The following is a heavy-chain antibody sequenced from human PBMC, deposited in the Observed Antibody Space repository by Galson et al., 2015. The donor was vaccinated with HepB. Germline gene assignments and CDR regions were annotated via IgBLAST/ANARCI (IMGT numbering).Heavy chain of an antibody. D-gene: IGHD3-22*01. CDR2: IRSKANSYAT. J-gene: IGHJ4*02. CDR1: GFTFSGSA. V-gene: IGHV3-73*01. Sequence: SLRLSCAASGFTFSGSAMHWVRQASGKGLEWVGRIRSKANSYATAYAASVKGRFTISRDDSKNTAYLQMNSLKTEDTAVYYCTRLREYYDSSGYSLGDFDYWGQGTLVTVSS. CDR3: TRLREYYDSSGYSLGDFDY.